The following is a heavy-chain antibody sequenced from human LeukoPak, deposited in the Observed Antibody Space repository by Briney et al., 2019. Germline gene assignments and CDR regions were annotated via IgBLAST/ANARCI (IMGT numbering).Heavy chain of an antibody. D-gene: IGHD6-13*01. Sequence: GGSLRLSCAPSGFTFNSYGMHWVRQAPGRGLEWVSYISGFTSTIYYADSVKGRFTISRDNGKNSLYLQMNSLRDEDTALYYCTRDAATAGTYWYFDLWGRGTLVTVSS. CDR3: TRDAATAGTYWYFDL. J-gene: IGHJ2*01. CDR1: GFTFNSYG. V-gene: IGHV3-48*02. CDR2: ISGFTSTI.